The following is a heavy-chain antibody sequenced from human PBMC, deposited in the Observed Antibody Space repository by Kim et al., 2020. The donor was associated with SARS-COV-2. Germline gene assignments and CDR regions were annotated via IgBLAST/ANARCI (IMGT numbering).Heavy chain of an antibody. J-gene: IGHJ4*02. Sequence: SETLSLTCTVSGGSISSSSYYWGWIRQPPGKGLEWIGSIYYSGSTYYNPSLKSRVTISVDTSKNQFSLKLSSVTAADTAVYYCARHLSFHPQFDYWGQGTLVTVSS. CDR2: IYYSGST. CDR3: ARHLSFHPQFDY. V-gene: IGHV4-39*01. CDR1: GGSISSSSYY.